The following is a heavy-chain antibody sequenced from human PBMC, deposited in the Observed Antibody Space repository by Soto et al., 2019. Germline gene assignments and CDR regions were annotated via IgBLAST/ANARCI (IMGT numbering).Heavy chain of an antibody. V-gene: IGHV4-30-4*01. J-gene: IGHJ4*02. D-gene: IGHD3-16*01. CDR3: AREGGESSDGLYYLDS. CDR1: GGSTSSDNY. CDR2: IYYSGNT. Sequence: QVQLQESGPGLVKPSQTLSLTCTVSGGSTSSDNYWSCIRQPPGKVLEWIGHIYYSGNTDYNPSLKSRLAIAIDTSKNQFSLKLSSVPAADTAVYFCAREGGESSDGLYYLDSWGQGSLVTISS.